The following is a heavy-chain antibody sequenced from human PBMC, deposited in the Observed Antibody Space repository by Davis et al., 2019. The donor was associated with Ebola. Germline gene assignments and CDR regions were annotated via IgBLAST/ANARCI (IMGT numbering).Heavy chain of an antibody. D-gene: IGHD1-7*01. J-gene: IGHJ4*02. Sequence: PGGSLRLSCAASGFTFSSYSMNWVRQAPGKGLEWISYISSSGSTVYYADSVQGRFTISRDNSKNTLYLQMNSLGAEDTALYYCARDRHDNWNYGRAPFDFRGQGILVTVSS. CDR1: GFTFSSYS. CDR3: ARDRHDNWNYGRAPFDF. V-gene: IGHV3-48*01. CDR2: ISSSGSTV.